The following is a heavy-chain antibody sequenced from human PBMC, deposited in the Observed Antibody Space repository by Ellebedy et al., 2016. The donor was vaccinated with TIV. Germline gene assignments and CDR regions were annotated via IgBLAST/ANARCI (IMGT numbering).Heavy chain of an antibody. J-gene: IGHJ4*02. Sequence: GESLKISCAASGFTLSSYWVHWVRQVPGKGLAWVSRINSDGTTTNYADSVKGRFTIYRDNAKDTVYLQMNSLRAEDTAVYYCARDTRYYGFDWGQGTLVTVSS. V-gene: IGHV3-74*01. CDR2: INSDGTTT. D-gene: IGHD3-16*01. CDR1: GFTLSSYW. CDR3: ARDTRYYGFD.